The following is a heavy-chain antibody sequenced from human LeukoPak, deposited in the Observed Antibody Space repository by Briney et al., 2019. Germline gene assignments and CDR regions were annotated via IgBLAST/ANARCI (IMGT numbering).Heavy chain of an antibody. D-gene: IGHD6-19*01. CDR3: ARVIAVAGKAFDP. CDR1: GGYISSGGYY. J-gene: IGHJ5*02. Sequence: SETLSLTCTVSGGYISSGGYYWSWIRQHPGKGLEWIGYIYYSGSTYYNPSLKSRVTISVDTSKNQFSLKLSSVTAADTAVYYCARVIAVAGKAFDPWGQGTLVTVSS. V-gene: IGHV4-31*03. CDR2: IYYSGST.